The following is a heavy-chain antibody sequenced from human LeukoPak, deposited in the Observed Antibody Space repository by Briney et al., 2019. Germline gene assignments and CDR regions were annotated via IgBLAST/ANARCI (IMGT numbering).Heavy chain of an antibody. CDR1: GYTFTSYG. D-gene: IGHD6-19*01. CDR3: ATTAVAGPNDAFDI. Sequence: ASAKVSCKASGYTFTSYGISWVRQAPGQGLEWMGWISAYNGNTNYAQKLQGRVTMTTDTSTSTAYMELRSLRSDDTAVYYCATTAVAGPNDAFDIWGQGTMVTVSS. CDR2: ISAYNGNT. V-gene: IGHV1-18*01. J-gene: IGHJ3*02.